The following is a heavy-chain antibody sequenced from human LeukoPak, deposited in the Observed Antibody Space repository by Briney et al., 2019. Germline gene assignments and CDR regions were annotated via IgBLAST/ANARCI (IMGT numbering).Heavy chain of an antibody. CDR2: IIPILGIA. V-gene: IGHV1-69*04. CDR3: ARDESGRGAHFDY. CDR1: GGTFSSYA. Sequence: ASVKVSCKASGGTFSSYAISWVRQGPGQGLEWMGRIIPILGIANYAQKFQGRVTITADKSTSTAYMELSSLRSEDTAVYYCARDESGRGAHFDYWGQGTLVTVSS. D-gene: IGHD1-26*01. J-gene: IGHJ4*02.